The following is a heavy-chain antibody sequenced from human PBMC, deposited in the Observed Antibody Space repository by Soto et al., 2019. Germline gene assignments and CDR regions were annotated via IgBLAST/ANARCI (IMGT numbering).Heavy chain of an antibody. CDR2: IDPSDSYT. V-gene: IGHV5-10-1*01. J-gene: IGHJ4*02. D-gene: IGHD6-19*01. CDR3: ARNSLRGWYAPVDY. Sequence: PGESLKISCNASGYSFTNYWITWVRQMPGKGLEWMGRIDPSDSYTNYSPSFQGHVTISVDKSISTAYLQWSSLKASDTAMYYCARNSLRGWYAPVDYWGQGTIVTVSS. CDR1: GYSFTNYW.